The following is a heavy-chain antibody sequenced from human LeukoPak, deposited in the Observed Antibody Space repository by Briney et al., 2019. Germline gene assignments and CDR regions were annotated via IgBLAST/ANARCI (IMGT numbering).Heavy chain of an antibody. J-gene: IGHJ6*02. CDR1: GFTFSSYA. V-gene: IGHV3-48*04. Sequence: GGSLRLSCAASGFTFSSYAMYWVRQAPGKGLEWVSHITNGGSTIHHADSVKGRFTISRDNAKKTLYLQMNSLRAEDTAVYYCARSIGLTGGGVDVWGQGTTVTVSS. CDR3: ARSIGLTGGGVDV. D-gene: IGHD3-9*01. CDR2: ITNGGSTI.